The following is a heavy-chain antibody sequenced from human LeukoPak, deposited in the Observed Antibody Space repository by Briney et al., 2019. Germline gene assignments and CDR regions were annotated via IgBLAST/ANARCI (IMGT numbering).Heavy chain of an antibody. J-gene: IGHJ4*02. V-gene: IGHV3-7*05. CDR2: INQDGGKK. D-gene: IGHD3-9*01. Sequence: PGGSLRLSCVGSGFFFSGYWMTWVRPALGKGVWWVANINQDGGKKYYADSVKGRFTISRDDAKNPLYLQMNSLRVEDTAIYYCAGGRYFDWLFDYWGQGTLVTVSS. CDR3: AGGRYFDWLFDY. CDR1: GFFFSGYW.